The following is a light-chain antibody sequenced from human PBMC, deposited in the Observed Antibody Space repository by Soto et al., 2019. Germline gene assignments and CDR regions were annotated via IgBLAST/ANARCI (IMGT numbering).Light chain of an antibody. J-gene: IGLJ2*01. CDR2: EVG. CDR1: SSDVGAYNY. CDR3: SSYTTSTTVT. V-gene: IGLV2-14*01. Sequence: QSALTQPASVSGSPGQSITISCTGTSSDVGAYNYVSWYQQHPGTAPKLIIYEVGNRPSGVSNRFTGSKSGNTASLTISGLQAEDEADYFCSSYTTSTTVTFGGGTKLTVL.